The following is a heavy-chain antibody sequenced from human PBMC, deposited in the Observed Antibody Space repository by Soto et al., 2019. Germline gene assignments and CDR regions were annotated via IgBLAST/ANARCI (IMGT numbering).Heavy chain of an antibody. V-gene: IGHV1-69*01. J-gene: IGHJ4*02. D-gene: IGHD3-9*01. CDR1: GGTFSSYA. CDR3: ERAWTDFDWLSYFDY. CDR2: IIPIFGTA. Sequence: QVQLVQSGAEVKKPGSSVKVSCKASGGTFSSYAISWVRQAPGQGLEWMGGIIPIFGTANYAQKFQGRVTITADESTSTGYRELSSLRSEDTAVYYCERAWTDFDWLSYFDYWGQGTLVTVSS.